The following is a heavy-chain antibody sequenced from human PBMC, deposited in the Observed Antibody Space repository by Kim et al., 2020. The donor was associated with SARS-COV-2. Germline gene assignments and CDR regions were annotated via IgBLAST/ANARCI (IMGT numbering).Heavy chain of an antibody. Sequence: KYYADSGKGRFTISRDNSKNTLYLQMNSLRAEDTAVYYCARVQVDTAIDYWGQGTLVTVSS. J-gene: IGHJ4*02. D-gene: IGHD5-18*01. V-gene: IGHV3-30*01. CDR2: K. CDR3: ARVQVDTAIDY.